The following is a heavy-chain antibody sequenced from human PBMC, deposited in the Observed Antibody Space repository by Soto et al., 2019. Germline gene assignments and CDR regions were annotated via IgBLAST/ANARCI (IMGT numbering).Heavy chain of an antibody. D-gene: IGHD3-10*01. CDR2: IYYSGST. CDR3: ARGGESIPSFDY. V-gene: IGHV4-31*03. CDR1: GGSISSSSYY. Sequence: PSETLSLTCTVSGGSISSSSYYWGWIRQHPGKGLEWIGYIYYSGSTYYNPSLKSRVTISVDTSKNQFSLKLSSVTAADTAVYYCARGGESIPSFDYWGQGTLVTVSS. J-gene: IGHJ4*02.